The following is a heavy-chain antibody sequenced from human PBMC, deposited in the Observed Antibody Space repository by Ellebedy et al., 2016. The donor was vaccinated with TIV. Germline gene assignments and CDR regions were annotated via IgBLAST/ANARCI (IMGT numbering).Heavy chain of an antibody. CDR3: ARDRRDILTGYNSDY. D-gene: IGHD3-9*01. J-gene: IGHJ4*02. V-gene: IGHV1-18*01. Sequence: ASVKVSCKASGYTFNFYGISWVRQAPGQGLEWMGWISGYNGNTNYAEKLQGRVTMTTDTSTSTAYMELRSLRSDDTAVYYCARDRRDILTGYNSDYWGQGTLVTVSS. CDR2: ISGYNGNT. CDR1: GYTFNFYG.